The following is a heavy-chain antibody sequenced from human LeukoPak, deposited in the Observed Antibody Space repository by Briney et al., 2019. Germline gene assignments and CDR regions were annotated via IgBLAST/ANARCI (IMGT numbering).Heavy chain of an antibody. CDR3: ARASRWLQYNFDY. CDR1: GFTVSSNY. Sequence: GGSLRLSCAASGFTVSSNYMSWVRQAPGKGLEWVSVNYSGGSTYYADSVKGRFTISRDNSKNTLYLQMNSLRAEDTAVYYCARASRWLQYNFDYWGQGTLVTVSS. V-gene: IGHV3-66*02. J-gene: IGHJ4*02. CDR2: NYSGGST. D-gene: IGHD5-24*01.